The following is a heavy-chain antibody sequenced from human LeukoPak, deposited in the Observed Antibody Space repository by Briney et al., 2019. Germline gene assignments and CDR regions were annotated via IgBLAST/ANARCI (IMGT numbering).Heavy chain of an antibody. D-gene: IGHD6-19*01. V-gene: IGHV3-30*18. CDR1: GNPFSGSD. Sequence: PGGSLRLPCAASGNPFSGSDIHWVRQAPGKGLEWVAFVSHEGSSKFYAESVKGRFGISRDNSKSTTYLQMNGLRADDTAVYYCAKTTGGWPRFFDHWGQGTLVAVSS. J-gene: IGHJ4*02. CDR2: VSHEGSSK. CDR3: AKTTGGWPRFFDH.